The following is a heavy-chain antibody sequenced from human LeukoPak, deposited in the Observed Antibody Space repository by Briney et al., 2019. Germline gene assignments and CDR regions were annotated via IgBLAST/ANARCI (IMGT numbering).Heavy chain of an antibody. CDR3: AKDSTPYYDSSGYYFVSLYYYYGMDV. V-gene: IGHV3-23*01. CDR2: ISGSGGST. CDR1: GFAFSSYN. Sequence: GGSLRLSCAASGFAFSSYNMNWVRQAPGKGLEWVSAISGSGGSTYYADSVKGRFTISRDNSKNTLYLQMNSLRAEDTAVYYCAKDSTPYYDSSGYYFVSLYYYYGMDVWGQGTTVTVSS. D-gene: IGHD3-22*01. J-gene: IGHJ6*02.